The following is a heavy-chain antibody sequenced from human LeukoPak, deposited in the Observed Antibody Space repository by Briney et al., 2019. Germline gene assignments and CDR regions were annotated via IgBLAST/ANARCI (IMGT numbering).Heavy chain of an antibody. V-gene: IGHV3-23*01. J-gene: IGHJ4*02. CDR2: ISGSGVRT. Sequence: GGSLRLSCAASGFTFSSYAMSWVRQAPGKGLEWVSGISGSGVRTDYADSVKGRFTISRDNAKNSLYLQMNSLRAEDTAVYYCARAVRYFDWLPDYWGQGTLVTVSS. D-gene: IGHD3-9*01. CDR1: GFTFSSYA. CDR3: ARAVRYFDWLPDY.